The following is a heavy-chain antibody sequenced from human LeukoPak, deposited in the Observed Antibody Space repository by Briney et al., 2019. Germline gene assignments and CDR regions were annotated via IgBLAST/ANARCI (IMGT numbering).Heavy chain of an antibody. Sequence: GGSLRLSCAASGFTFSSYAMHWVRQAPGKGLEWVAVISYDGSNKYYADSVKGRFTISRDNSKNTLYLQMNSLRAEDTAVYYCARDQAQEGYNYGMDVWGQGTTVTVSS. CDR1: GFTFSSYA. CDR2: ISYDGSNK. CDR3: ARDQAQEGYNYGMDV. J-gene: IGHJ6*02. V-gene: IGHV3-30-3*01.